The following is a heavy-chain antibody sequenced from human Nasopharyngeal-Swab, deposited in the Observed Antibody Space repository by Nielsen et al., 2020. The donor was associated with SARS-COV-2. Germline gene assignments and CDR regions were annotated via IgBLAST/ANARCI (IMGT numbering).Heavy chain of an antibody. V-gene: IGHV4-59*01. D-gene: IGHD3-22*01. CDR3: ARVGTYYYDSSGHLNYYYYYYMDV. CDR2: IYYSGST. Sequence: RQAPGKGLEWIGYIYYSGSTNYNPSLKSRVTISVDTSKNQFSLKLSSVTAADTAVYYCARVGTYYYDSSGHLNYYYYYYMDVWGKGTMVTVSS. J-gene: IGHJ6*03.